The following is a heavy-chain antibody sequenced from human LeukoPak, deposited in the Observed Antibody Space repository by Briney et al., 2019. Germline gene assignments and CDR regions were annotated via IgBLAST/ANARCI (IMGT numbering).Heavy chain of an antibody. V-gene: IGHV3-21*01. Sequence: GGSLRLSCAASGFTFSRCSMNWVRQAPGKGLEWVSSISGSSSYIYYADSVKGRFTISRHNAKNSLYLQMNSLRAEDTAVYYCARVSAGVIGMKDVFDIWGQGTMVTVSS. CDR3: ARVSAGVIGMKDVFDI. CDR1: GFTFSRCS. CDR2: ISGSSSYI. D-gene: IGHD3-16*02. J-gene: IGHJ3*02.